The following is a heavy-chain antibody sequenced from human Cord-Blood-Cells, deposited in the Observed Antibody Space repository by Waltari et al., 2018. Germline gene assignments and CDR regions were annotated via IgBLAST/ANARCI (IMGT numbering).Heavy chain of an antibody. J-gene: IGHJ4*02. Sequence: QVQLVESGGGVVQPGRSLRLSCAASGFTFSSYGMQWVRQAPGKGLEWVAVIWYDGSNKYYADSVKGRFTISRDNSKNTLYLQMNSLRAEDTAVYYCARHAVAAAAYDYWGQGTLVTVSS. D-gene: IGHD6-13*01. CDR3: ARHAVAAAAYDY. CDR1: GFTFSSYG. CDR2: IWYDGSNK. V-gene: IGHV3-33*01.